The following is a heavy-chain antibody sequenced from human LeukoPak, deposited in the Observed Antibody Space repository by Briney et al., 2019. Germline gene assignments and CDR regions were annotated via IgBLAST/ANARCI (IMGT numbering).Heavy chain of an antibody. CDR3: ARRWGVGDTFDT. V-gene: IGHV4-38-2*02. J-gene: IGHJ3*02. CDR2: IYHSGTT. CDR1: GYSSNSGYY. Sequence: SETLSLTCTVSGYSSNSGYYWGWIRQPPGKGLEWIGSIYHSGTTYYNTSLKSRVTISVDTSKNQFSLKLSSVTAADTALYYCARRWGVGDTFDTWGQGTMVTVSS. D-gene: IGHD3-16*01.